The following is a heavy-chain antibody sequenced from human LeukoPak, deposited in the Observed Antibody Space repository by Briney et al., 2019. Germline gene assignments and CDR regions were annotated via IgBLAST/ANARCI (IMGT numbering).Heavy chain of an antibody. D-gene: IGHD3-10*01. CDR1: GGTFSSYA. CDR3: AREKYYYGSGSYSDYYFDY. CDR2: IIPILGIA. Sequence: GSSVKVSCKASGGTFSSYAISWVRQAPGQGLEWMGRIIPILGIANYAQKFQGRVTITADKSTSTAYMELSSLRSEDTAVYYCAREKYYYGSGSYSDYYFDYWCQGTLVTVSS. V-gene: IGHV1-69*04. J-gene: IGHJ4*02.